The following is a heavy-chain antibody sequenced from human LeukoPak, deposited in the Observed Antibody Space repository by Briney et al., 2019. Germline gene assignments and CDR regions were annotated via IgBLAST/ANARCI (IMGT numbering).Heavy chain of an antibody. CDR1: GGSFSGYY. J-gene: IGHJ4*02. V-gene: IGHV4-34*01. CDR2: INHSGST. D-gene: IGHD3-22*01. CDR3: ARRQPYYYDSSGPYYFDY. Sequence: SETLSLTCAVYGGSFSGYYWSWIRQPPGKGLEWIGEINHSGSTNYNPSLKSRVTISVDTSKNQFSLKLSSVIAADTAVYYCARRQPYYYDSSGPYYFDYWGQGTLVTVSS.